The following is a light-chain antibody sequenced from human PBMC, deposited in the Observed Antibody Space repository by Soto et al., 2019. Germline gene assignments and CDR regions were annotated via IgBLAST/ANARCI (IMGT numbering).Light chain of an antibody. Sequence: EIVLTQSPGTLSLSPGERATLSCRASQSVSRSYFAWYQQKPGQAPRLLIYGASSTATGIPARFSGSGSGTDFTLTISRLEPEDFAVYYCQQYSSWPPYTFGQGTKPEIK. CDR1: QSVSRSY. CDR3: QQYSSWPPYT. CDR2: GAS. V-gene: IGKV3-20*01. J-gene: IGKJ2*01.